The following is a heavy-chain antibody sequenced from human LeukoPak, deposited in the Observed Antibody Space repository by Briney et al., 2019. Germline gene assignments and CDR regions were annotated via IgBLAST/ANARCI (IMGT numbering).Heavy chain of an antibody. D-gene: IGHD2-21*01. CDR2: IYSAGDT. CDR1: GFSVSNNY. CDR3: ARDSNSFPNYFDF. Sequence: GGSLRLSCAASGFSVSNNYMSWVRQAPGGGLEWVSLIYSAGDTFYSDSVKGRFTISRDSSKNTLYLQMNSLRTEDTAIYYCARDSNSFPNYFDFWGQGTLVTVSS. J-gene: IGHJ4*02. V-gene: IGHV3-53*01.